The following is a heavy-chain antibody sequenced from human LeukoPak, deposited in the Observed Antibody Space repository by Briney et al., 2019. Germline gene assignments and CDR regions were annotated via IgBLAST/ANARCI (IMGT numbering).Heavy chain of an antibody. Sequence: LGGSLRLSCAASGFTVSSNYMSWVRQAPGKGLEWVSIIFSGGSTYYADSVKGRFTISRDNSKNTLYLQMNSLRAEDTAVYYCAREAVTRNYLDYWGQGTLVTVSS. CDR1: GFTVSSNY. CDR2: IFSGGST. CDR3: AREAVTRNYLDY. V-gene: IGHV3-53*01. J-gene: IGHJ4*02. D-gene: IGHD4-17*01.